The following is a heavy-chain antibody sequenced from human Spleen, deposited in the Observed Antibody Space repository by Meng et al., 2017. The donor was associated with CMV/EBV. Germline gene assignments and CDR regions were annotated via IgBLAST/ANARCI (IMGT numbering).Heavy chain of an antibody. D-gene: IGHD6-6*01. CDR2: IKSKIDGGTT. J-gene: IGHJ6*02. Sequence: GEFLKISCAVSGFTFSSYEMNWVRQAPGKGLEWVGRIKSKIDGGTTEYVASVKGRFTISRDDSKSIAYLQMNSLKTEDTAVYYCTREGIAPRRDYYYGMDVWGQGTTVTVSS. CDR3: TREGIAPRRDYYYGMDV. V-gene: IGHV3-49*04. CDR1: GFTFSSYE.